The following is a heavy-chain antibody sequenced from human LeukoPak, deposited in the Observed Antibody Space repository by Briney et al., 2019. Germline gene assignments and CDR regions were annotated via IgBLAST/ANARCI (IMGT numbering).Heavy chain of an antibody. CDR2: INPNSGGT. CDR3: ATISYTGYCSSTGCYTGGSY. J-gene: IGHJ4*02. Sequence: ASVKVSCKASGYTFTGYYMHWVRQAPGQGLEWMGWINPNSGGTNYAQKFQGRVTMTRDTSISTAYMELSRLRSDDTAVYYCATISYTGYCSSTGCYTGGSYWGQGTLVTVSS. CDR1: GYTFTGYY. D-gene: IGHD2-2*02. V-gene: IGHV1-2*02.